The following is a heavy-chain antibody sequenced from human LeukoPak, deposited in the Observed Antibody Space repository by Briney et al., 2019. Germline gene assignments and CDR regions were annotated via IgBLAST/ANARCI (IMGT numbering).Heavy chain of an antibody. Sequence: SQTLSLTCTVSGGSISSGDYYWSWIRQPPGKGLEWIGYIYYSGSTNYNPSLKSRVTISVDTAKNQFSLKLSSVTAADTAVYYCARGQWSYYFYYWGQGTLVTVSS. D-gene: IGHD1-26*01. CDR1: GGSISSGDYY. CDR2: IYYSGST. V-gene: IGHV4-30-4*01. J-gene: IGHJ4*02. CDR3: ARGQWSYYFYY.